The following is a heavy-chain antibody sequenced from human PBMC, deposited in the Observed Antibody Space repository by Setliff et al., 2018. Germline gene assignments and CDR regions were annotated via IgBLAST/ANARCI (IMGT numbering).Heavy chain of an antibody. J-gene: IGHJ6*03. Sequence: PSETLSLTCTVSDGSISSSSYYWGWIRQPPGKGLEWIGSIYYSGSTYYNPSLKSRVTISVGTSKNQFSLKLSSVTAADMAVYYCAREQWLDPPGYYYMDVWAKGTTVTVSS. CDR1: DGSISSSSYY. CDR3: AREQWLDPPGYYYMDV. D-gene: IGHD6-19*01. CDR2: IYYSGST. V-gene: IGHV4-39*07.